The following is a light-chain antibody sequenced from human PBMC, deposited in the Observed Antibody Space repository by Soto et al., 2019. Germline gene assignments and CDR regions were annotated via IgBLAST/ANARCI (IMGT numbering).Light chain of an antibody. J-gene: IGKJ1*01. CDR3: QQYNSYSQT. V-gene: IGKV1-5*01. Sequence: DIQMTQSPSTLSASVGDRVTITCRASQRISSWLAWYQQKPGKTPKLLIYDASSLEGGVPSRFSGSGSGTEFTLTISSLQPDDFATYYRQQYNSYSQTFGQGTKVDIK. CDR1: QRISSW. CDR2: DAS.